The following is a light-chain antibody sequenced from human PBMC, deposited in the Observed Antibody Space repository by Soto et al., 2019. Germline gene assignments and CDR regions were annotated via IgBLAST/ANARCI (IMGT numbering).Light chain of an antibody. Sequence: QSALTQPRSVSGSPGQSVTISCTGTSSDVGGYNYVSWYQHHPGKVPKLMIYDVNKRPSGVPDRFSGSKSGNTASLTISGLQAEDEADYYLSSYAGSYTYVLATGTKLTVL. J-gene: IGLJ1*01. CDR2: DVN. V-gene: IGLV2-11*01. CDR3: SSYAGSYTYV. CDR1: SSDVGGYNY.